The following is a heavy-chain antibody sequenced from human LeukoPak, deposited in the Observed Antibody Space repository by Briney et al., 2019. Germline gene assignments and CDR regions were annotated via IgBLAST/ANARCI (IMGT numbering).Heavy chain of an antibody. Sequence: SETLSLTCTVSGGSISSYYWSWIRQPPGKGLEWIGYIYYSGSTNYNPSLKSRVTISVDTSKNQFSLKLSSVTAADTAVYYCARQGRGGSYVRAGAFDIWGQGTTVTVSS. J-gene: IGHJ3*02. D-gene: IGHD1-26*01. CDR1: GGSISSYY. CDR2: IYYSGST. V-gene: IGHV4-59*08. CDR3: ARQGRGGSYVRAGAFDI.